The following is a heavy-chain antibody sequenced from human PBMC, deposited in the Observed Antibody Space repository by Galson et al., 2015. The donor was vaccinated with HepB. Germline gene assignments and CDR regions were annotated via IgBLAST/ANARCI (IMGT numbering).Heavy chain of an antibody. Sequence: SLRLSCAASGFTFSSYDMSWVRQAPGKGLEWVSAISGSGGSTYYADSVKGRFTISRDNSKNTLYLQMNSLRAEDTAVYYCAEDPSGYDVDYWGQGTLVTVSS. V-gene: IGHV3-23*01. CDR2: ISGSGGST. J-gene: IGHJ4*02. CDR1: GFTFSSYD. CDR3: AEDPSGYDVDY. D-gene: IGHD5-12*01.